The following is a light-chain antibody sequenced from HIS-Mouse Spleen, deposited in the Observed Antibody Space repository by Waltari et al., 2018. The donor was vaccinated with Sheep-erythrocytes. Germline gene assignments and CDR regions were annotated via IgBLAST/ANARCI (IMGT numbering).Light chain of an antibody. CDR1: QSISSY. V-gene: IGKV1-39*01. J-gene: IGKJ1*01. CDR3: QQSYSTLGA. Sequence: DIQMTQAPSSLASSVGDRGTITFRARQSISSYLNWYQQKPGKAPKLLIYAASSLQSGVPSRFSGSGSGTDFTLTISSLQPEDFATYYCQQSYSTLGAFGQGTKVEIK. CDR2: AAS.